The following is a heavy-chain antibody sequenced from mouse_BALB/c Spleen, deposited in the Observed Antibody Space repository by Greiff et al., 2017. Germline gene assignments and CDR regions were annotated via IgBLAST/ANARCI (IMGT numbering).Heavy chain of an antibody. Sequence: EVKVEESGGGLVQPGGSRKLSCAASGFTFSSFGMHWVRQAPEKGLEWVAYISSGSSTIYYADTVKGRFTISRDNPKNTLFLQMTSLRSEDTAMYYCARSSYYGNYYAMDYWGQGTSVTVSS. CDR3: ARSSYYGNYYAMDY. D-gene: IGHD2-10*01. CDR2: ISSGSSTI. J-gene: IGHJ4*01. CDR1: GFTFSSFG. V-gene: IGHV5-17*02.